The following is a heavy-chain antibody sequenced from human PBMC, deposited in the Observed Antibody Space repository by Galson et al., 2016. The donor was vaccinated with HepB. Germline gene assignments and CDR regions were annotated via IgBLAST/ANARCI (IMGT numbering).Heavy chain of an antibody. CDR2: XXNKXXXSTX. J-gene: IGHJ4*02. Sequence: SLRLSCAASGFTFSXXXMDXXXQAXXXGLXXVGXXXNKXXXSTXXYAXXVRGRFTISRDDSXXALYXXMNGLKTEDTXVYYCARXATADCGGGCXXGLDYXXXGTXVXVS. CDR1: GFTFSXXX. D-gene: IGHD2-21*02. V-gene: IGHV3-72*01. CDR3: ARXATADCGGGCXXGLDY.